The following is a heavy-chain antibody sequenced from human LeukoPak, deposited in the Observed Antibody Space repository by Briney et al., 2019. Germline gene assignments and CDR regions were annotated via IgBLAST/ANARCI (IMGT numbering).Heavy chain of an antibody. CDR2: IYFSGSI. V-gene: IGHV4-59*01. Sequence: SETLSLTCTVSGGSISTYYWNWIRQPPGKGLEWIGYIYFSGSINYNRSLKSRVTISVDTSKNQFSLRLNSVTAADTAVYYCARGTGSYFTPYYFDYWGQGTPVTVSS. CDR1: GGSISTYY. CDR3: ARGTGSYFTPYYFDY. J-gene: IGHJ4*02. D-gene: IGHD1-26*01.